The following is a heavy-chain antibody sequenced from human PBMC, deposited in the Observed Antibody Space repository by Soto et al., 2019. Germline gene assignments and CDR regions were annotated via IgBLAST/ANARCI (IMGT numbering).Heavy chain of an antibody. V-gene: IGHV3-23*01. CDR1: GFTFSTYG. J-gene: IGHJ6*02. CDR3: AKTQQWGLPLSGGMDV. D-gene: IGHD6-19*01. CDR2: ISGGGVDT. Sequence: EVQLLESGGGLVQPRGSLRLSCAASGFTFSTYGMSWVRQAPGKGLEWVSVISGGGVDTYYAGSVKGRFTISRDNSKNTLYLEMNSLRAEDTAVYYCAKTQQWGLPLSGGMDVWGQGTTVTVSS.